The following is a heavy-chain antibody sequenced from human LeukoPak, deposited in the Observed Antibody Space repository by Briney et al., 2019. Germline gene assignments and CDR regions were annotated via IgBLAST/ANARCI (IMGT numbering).Heavy chain of an antibody. CDR2: ISSSSSTI. D-gene: IGHD3-3*01. V-gene: IGHV3-48*01. J-gene: IGHJ4*02. Sequence: GGSLRLSWAASGFTFSSYSMNWVRQAPGKGLEWVSYISSSSSTIYYADSVKGRFTISRDNAKNSLYLQMNSLRAEDTAVYYCARSVARFLEWTKGYYFDYWGQGTLVTVSS. CDR1: GFTFSSYS. CDR3: ARSVARFLEWTKGYYFDY.